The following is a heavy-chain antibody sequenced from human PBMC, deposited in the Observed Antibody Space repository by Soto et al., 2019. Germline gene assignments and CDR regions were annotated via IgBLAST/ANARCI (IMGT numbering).Heavy chain of an antibody. V-gene: IGHV3-23*01. D-gene: IGHD3-10*01. CDR1: GFTFSSYA. CDR3: AKDMEYYYGSGSHRGP. CDR2: ISGSGGST. Sequence: GGSLRLSCAASGFTFSSYAMSWVRQAPGKGLEWVSAISGSGGSTYYADSVKGRFTISRDNSKNTLYLQMNSLRAEDTAVYYCAKDMEYYYGSGSHRGPWGQGTLVTVSS. J-gene: IGHJ5*02.